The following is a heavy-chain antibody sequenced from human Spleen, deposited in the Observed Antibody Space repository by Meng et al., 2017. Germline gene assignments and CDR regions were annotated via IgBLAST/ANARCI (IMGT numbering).Heavy chain of an antibody. CDR1: GGSISGNNW. J-gene: IGHJ4*02. D-gene: IGHD3-16*01. V-gene: IGHV4-4*02. Sequence: QVPLQESGPVLVKPSGTLSLTCVVSGGSISGNNWWSWVRQPPGKGLEWIGEIYHSGRTNYNSFLESRVTISVDQSKNQFSLNLYSVTAADTAFYYCARLGGVDPSPPLWGQGTLVTVSS. CDR2: IYHSGRT. CDR3: ARLGGVDPSPPL.